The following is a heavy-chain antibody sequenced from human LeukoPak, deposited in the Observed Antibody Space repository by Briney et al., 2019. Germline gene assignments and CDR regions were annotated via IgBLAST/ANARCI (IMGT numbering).Heavy chain of an antibody. CDR1: GFTFSSYA. CDR2: ISGSGGST. V-gene: IGHV3-23*01. J-gene: IGHJ4*02. D-gene: IGHD5-18*01. CDR3: AKDDGYSYGYEIDY. Sequence: GGSLRLSCAASGFTFSSYAMSWVRQAPGKGLEWVSAISGSGGSTYYADSAKGRFTISRDNSKNTLYLQMNSLRAEDTAVYYCAKDDGYSYGYEIDYWGQGTLVTVSS.